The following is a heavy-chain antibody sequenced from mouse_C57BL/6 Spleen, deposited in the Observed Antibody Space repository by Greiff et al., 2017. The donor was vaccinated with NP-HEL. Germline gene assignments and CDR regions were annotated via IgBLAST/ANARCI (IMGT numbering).Heavy chain of an antibody. Sequence: QVQLQQPGTELVKPGASVKLSCKASGYTFTSYWMHWVKQRPGQGLEWIGNINPSNGGTNYNEKFKSKATLTVDKSSSTAYMQLGSLTSEDSAVYYCARWDYDVRAMDYWGQGTSVTVSS. CDR3: ARWDYDVRAMDY. CDR2: INPSNGGT. J-gene: IGHJ4*01. CDR1: GYTFTSYW. D-gene: IGHD2-4*01. V-gene: IGHV1-53*01.